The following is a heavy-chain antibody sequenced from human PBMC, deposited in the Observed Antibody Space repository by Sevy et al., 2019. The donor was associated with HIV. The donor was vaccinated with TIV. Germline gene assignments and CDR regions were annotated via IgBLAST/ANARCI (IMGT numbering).Heavy chain of an antibody. D-gene: IGHD2-15*01. CDR2: ISWNSATI. Sequence: GGSLRLSCAASGFTFDDYGMHWVRQAPGNGLEWVSGISWNSATIVYADSAKGRFTISRDNARNSLYLQMNSLRVEDMAFYYCAKGAGSSLLSAIAYWGQGTMVTVSS. CDR1: GFTFDDYG. CDR3: AKGAGSSLLSAIAY. J-gene: IGHJ4*02. V-gene: IGHV3-9*03.